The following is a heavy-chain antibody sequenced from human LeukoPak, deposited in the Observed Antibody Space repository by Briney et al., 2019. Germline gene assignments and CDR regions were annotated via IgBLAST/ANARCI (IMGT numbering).Heavy chain of an antibody. Sequence: ASVKVSCKASGYTFISYGINWVRQAPGQGLEWMGWISPYNGNTNYAQKLQGRVTLTTDTSTSTAYMDLRSLRSDDTAVYYCARCPTTGGHCYEFDFWGQGTLVTVSS. CDR1: GYTFISYG. J-gene: IGHJ4*02. CDR2: ISPYNGNT. CDR3: ARCPTTGGHCYEFDF. D-gene: IGHD2-21*02. V-gene: IGHV1-18*01.